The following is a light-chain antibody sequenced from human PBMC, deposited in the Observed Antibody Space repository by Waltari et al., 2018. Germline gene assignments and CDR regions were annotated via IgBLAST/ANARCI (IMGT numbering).Light chain of an antibody. CDR1: SPNIGSNT. CDR3: GTWDDSLNGPL. J-gene: IGLJ2*01. V-gene: IGLV1-44*01. Sequence: QSLLTQAPPASAPPGQTVPISCSGSSPNIGSNTVNWYPQLPGTAPKHLLYSNNQRPSGVPARFSGSKAGTSASLAISGLQSEDEADYYCGTWDDSLNGPLFGGGTKVTVL. CDR2: SNN.